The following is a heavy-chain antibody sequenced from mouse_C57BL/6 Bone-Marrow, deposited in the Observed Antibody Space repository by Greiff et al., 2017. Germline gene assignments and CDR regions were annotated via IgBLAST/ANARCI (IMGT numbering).Heavy chain of an antibody. CDR3: ARRGVTTGGGCAY. J-gene: IGHJ3*01. V-gene: IGHV5-6*01. D-gene: IGHD2-2*01. Sequence: EVQGVESGGDLVKPGGSLKLSCAASGFTFSSYGMSWVRQTPDKRLEWVATLSSGGGYTYYPDSVKGRFPISRDNAKNTLYLQMSSVKSEDTAMDYCARRGVTTGGGCAYWGQGTLVTVSA. CDR1: GFTFSSYG. CDR2: LSSGGGYT.